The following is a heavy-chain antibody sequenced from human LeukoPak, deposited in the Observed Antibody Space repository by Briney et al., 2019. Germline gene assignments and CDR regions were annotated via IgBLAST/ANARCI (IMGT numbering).Heavy chain of an antibody. CDR1: GFTFSSYS. Sequence: PGGSLRLSCAASGFTFSSYSMNWVRQAPGKGLEWVSYISSSSSTIYYADSVKGRFTISRDNAKNSLYLQMSSLRAEDTAVYYCAKGYGSGSYYNPFDHWGQGTLVTVSS. J-gene: IGHJ4*02. V-gene: IGHV3-48*01. D-gene: IGHD3-10*01. CDR3: AKGYGSGSYYNPFDH. CDR2: ISSSSSTI.